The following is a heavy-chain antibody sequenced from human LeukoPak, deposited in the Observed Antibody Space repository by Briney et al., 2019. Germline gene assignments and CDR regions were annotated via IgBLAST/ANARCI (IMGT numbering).Heavy chain of an antibody. CDR1: GFTFDDYA. D-gene: IGHD3-9*01. J-gene: IGHJ3*02. CDR2: ISWNSGSI. V-gene: IGHV3-9*01. Sequence: GGSLRLSCAASGFTFDDYAMHWVRQAPGKGLEWVSGISWNSGSIGYADSVKGRFTISRDNSKNTLYLQMNSLRAEDTAVYYCARALLNYDILTGYSQSAFDIWGQGTMVTVSS. CDR3: ARALLNYDILTGYSQSAFDI.